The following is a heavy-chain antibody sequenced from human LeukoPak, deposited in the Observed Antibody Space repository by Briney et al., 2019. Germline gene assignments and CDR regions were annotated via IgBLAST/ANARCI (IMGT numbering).Heavy chain of an antibody. V-gene: IGHV3-21*01. D-gene: IGHD1-1*01. Sequence: PGGSLRLSCAASGFTFSSHSMNWVRQAPGKGLEWVSSISSRSSYIYYADSVKGRFTISRDNAKNSLYLQMNSLRAEDTAVYYCTRDSTRYIGVFDYWGQGTLVTVSS. CDR3: TRDSTRYIGVFDY. CDR1: GFTFSSHS. CDR2: ISSRSSYI. J-gene: IGHJ4*02.